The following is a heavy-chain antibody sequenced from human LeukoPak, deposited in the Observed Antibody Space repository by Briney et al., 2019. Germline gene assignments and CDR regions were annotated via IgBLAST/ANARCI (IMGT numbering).Heavy chain of an antibody. J-gene: IGHJ4*02. CDR2: IYHSGST. D-gene: IGHD3-22*01. CDR3: ARGNPFTYYYDSSGYPTPSPFDY. CDR1: DYSISSGYY. Sequence: SSETLSLTCAVSDYSISSGYYWGWIRQPPGKGLEWIGSIYHSGSTYYNPSLKSRVTISVDTSKNQFSLKLSSVTAADTAVYYCARGNPFTYYYDSSGYPTPSPFDYWGQGTLVTVSS. V-gene: IGHV4-38-2*01.